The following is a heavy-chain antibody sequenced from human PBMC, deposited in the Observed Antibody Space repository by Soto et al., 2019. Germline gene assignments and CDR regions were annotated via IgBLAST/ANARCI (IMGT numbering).Heavy chain of an antibody. D-gene: IGHD6-19*01. CDR1: GYTFTSYG. Sequence: GASVKVSCKASGYTFTSYGISWVRQAPGQWLEWMGWISAYNGNTNYAQKLQGRVTMTTDTSTSTAYMELRSLRSDDTAVYYCAREARYSSGWGYYYYGMDVWGQGTTVTVSS. CDR3: AREARYSSGWGYYYYGMDV. V-gene: IGHV1-18*04. CDR2: ISAYNGNT. J-gene: IGHJ6*02.